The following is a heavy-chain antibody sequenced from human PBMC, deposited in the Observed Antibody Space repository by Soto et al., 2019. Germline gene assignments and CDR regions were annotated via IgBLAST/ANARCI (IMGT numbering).Heavy chain of an antibody. CDR1: GGSISSGGYS. J-gene: IGHJ5*02. Sequence: PSETLSLTCAVSGGSISSGGYSWSWVRQPPGKGLEWIGYIYHSGNTYYNPSLKSRVTISVGRSKNQFSLKLSSVTAADRAVYYCPRCCYYDSSGYYYPNWFDPWGQGTLVTV. CDR2: IYHSGNT. V-gene: IGHV4-30-2*01. D-gene: IGHD3-22*01. CDR3: PRCCYYDSSGYYYPNWFDP.